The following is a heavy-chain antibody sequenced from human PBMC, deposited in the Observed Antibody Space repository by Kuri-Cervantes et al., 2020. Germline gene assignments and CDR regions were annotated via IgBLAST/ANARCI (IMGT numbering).Heavy chain of an antibody. CDR1: GGTFSSYA. V-gene: IGHV1-69*13. CDR3: AREGYCTGGVCSEDAFDI. J-gene: IGHJ3*02. CDR2: IIPIFGTA. D-gene: IGHD2-8*02. Sequence: SVKVSCKASGGTFSSYAISWVRQAPGQGLEWMGGIIPIFGTANYAQKFQGRVTITADESTSTAYMELSSLRSEDTAVYYCAREGYCTGGVCSEDAFDIRGQGTMVTVSS.